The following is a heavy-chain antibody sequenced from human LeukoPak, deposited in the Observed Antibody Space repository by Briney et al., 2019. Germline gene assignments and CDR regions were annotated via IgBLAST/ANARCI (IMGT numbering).Heavy chain of an antibody. J-gene: IGHJ4*02. CDR2: IHSDGSST. CDR1: GFTFSSYW. CDR3: ARSGWPYYFDY. D-gene: IGHD3-22*01. V-gene: IGHV3-74*01. Sequence: PGGSLRLSCAASGFTFSSYWMHWVRQAPGKGLVWVSRIHSDGSSTSYAGSVRGRFTISRDDAKSTLYLQMNSLRAEDTAVYYCARSGWPYYFDYWGQGTLVTVSS.